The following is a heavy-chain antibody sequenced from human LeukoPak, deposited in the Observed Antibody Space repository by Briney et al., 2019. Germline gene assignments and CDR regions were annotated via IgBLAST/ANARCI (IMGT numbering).Heavy chain of an antibody. J-gene: IGHJ4*02. CDR1: GFTFSSYS. D-gene: IGHD1-1*01. CDR3: AGALNLLDPVTLDY. Sequence: GGSLRLSCAASGFTFSSYSMNWVRQAPGKGLEWVSYISRSSGTIYYADSVKGRFTISGDNAKNSLYLQMNSLRAEDTAVYYCAGALNLLDPVTLDYWGQGTLVTVSS. CDR2: ISRSSGTI. V-gene: IGHV3-48*01.